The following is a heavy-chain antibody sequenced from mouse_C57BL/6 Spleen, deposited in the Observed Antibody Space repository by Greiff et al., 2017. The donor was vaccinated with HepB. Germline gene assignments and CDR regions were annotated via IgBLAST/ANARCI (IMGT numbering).Heavy chain of an antibody. Sequence: VQGVESGPGLVQPSQSLSITCTVSGFSLTSYGVHWVRQSPGKGLEWLGVIWRGGSTDYNAAFMSRLSITKDNSKSQVFFKMNSLQADDTAIYYCAKGIYYDHGVAYWGQGTLVTVSA. V-gene: IGHV2-5*01. J-gene: IGHJ3*01. CDR2: IWRGGST. D-gene: IGHD2-4*01. CDR1: GFSLTSYG. CDR3: AKGIYYDHGVAY.